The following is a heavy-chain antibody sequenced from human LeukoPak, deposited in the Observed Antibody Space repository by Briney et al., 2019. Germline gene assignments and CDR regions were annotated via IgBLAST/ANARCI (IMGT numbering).Heavy chain of an antibody. CDR3: ARDLSSISSSWYTEIS. J-gene: IGHJ4*02. CDR2: INPNSGGT. V-gene: IGHV1-2*06. D-gene: IGHD6-13*01. Sequence: ASLKVSCKASGYTFTGYYMHWVRHALGQGLDWMEPINPNSGGTNDAQKFQGRVTMTRDTSISTAYMELSRLRSDDTAVYYCARDLSSISSSWYTEISWGQGTLVTVSS. CDR1: GYTFTGYY.